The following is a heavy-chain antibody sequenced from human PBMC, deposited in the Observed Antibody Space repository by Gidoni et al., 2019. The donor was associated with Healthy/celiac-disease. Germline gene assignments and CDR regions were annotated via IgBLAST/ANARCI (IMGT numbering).Heavy chain of an antibody. Sequence: QVQLVEFGGGVVQPGRSLRLSCAASGFPFSSYGMHWVRQAPGKGLEWVAVIWYDGSNKYYADSVKGRFTISRDNSKNTLYLQMNSLRAEDTAVYYCARDPMGCSGGSCYSHGMDVWGQGTTVTVSS. V-gene: IGHV3-33*01. J-gene: IGHJ6*02. CDR3: ARDPMGCSGGSCYSHGMDV. D-gene: IGHD2-15*01. CDR2: IWYDGSNK. CDR1: GFPFSSYG.